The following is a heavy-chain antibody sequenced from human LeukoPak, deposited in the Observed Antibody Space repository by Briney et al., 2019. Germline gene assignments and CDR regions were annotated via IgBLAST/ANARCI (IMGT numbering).Heavy chain of an antibody. V-gene: IGHV4-34*01. J-gene: IGHJ4*02. CDR2: INHSGST. CDR1: GGSLSGYY. Sequence: SETLSLTRAVYGGSLSGYYWSCIRQPPGKGLEGSGEINHSGSTKHNPSLKSRVTISVDTSKNQIPLKLSSVTAADTALYDCARGGRGGNGWLRWYTHYYFDYCVEGTVVTVS. CDR3: ARGGRGGNGWLRWYTHYYFDY. D-gene: IGHD5-12*01.